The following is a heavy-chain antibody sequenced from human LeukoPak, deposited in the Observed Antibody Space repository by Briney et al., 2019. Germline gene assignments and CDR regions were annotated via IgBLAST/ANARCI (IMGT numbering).Heavy chain of an antibody. V-gene: IGHV4-34*01. CDR3: ARGGGSGY. CDR2: INHSGST. CDR1: GGSFSGYY. D-gene: IGHD3-10*01. J-gene: IGHJ4*02. Sequence: PSETLSLTCAVYGGSFSGYYWSWIRQPPGKGLEWIGEINHSGSTNYNPSLKSRVTISVDTSKNRFSLKLSSVTAADTAVYYCARGGGSGYWGQGTLVTVSS.